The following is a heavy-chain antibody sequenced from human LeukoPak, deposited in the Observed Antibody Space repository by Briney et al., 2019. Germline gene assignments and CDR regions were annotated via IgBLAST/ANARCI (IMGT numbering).Heavy chain of an antibody. CDR2: ISSSSSYI. CDR1: GFTFSSYS. J-gene: IGHJ6*02. Sequence: GGSRRLSCAASGFTFSSYSMNWVRQAPGKGLEWVYSISSSSSYIYYADSVKGRFTISRDNAKNSLYLQMNSLRAEDTAVYYCAREGVMVVAAIYYYYGMDVWGQGTTVTVSS. D-gene: IGHD2-15*01. CDR3: AREGVMVVAAIYYYYGMDV. V-gene: IGHV3-21*01.